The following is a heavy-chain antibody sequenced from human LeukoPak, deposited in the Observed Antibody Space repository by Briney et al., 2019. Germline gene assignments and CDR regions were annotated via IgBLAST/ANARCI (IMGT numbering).Heavy chain of an antibody. D-gene: IGHD5-12*01. V-gene: IGHV4-39*01. J-gene: IGHJ4*02. CDR1: GGSISSYY. CDR2: IYYSGST. Sequence: SETLSLTCTVSGGSISSYYWSWIRQPPGKGLEGIGSIYYSGSTYYNPSLKSRVTISVDTSKNQFSLKLSSVTAADTAVYYCARQGPYSGYDRYYFDYWGQGTLVTVSS. CDR3: ARQGPYSGYDRYYFDY.